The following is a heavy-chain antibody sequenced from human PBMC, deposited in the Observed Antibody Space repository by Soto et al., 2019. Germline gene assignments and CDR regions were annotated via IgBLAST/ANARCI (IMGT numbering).Heavy chain of an antibody. D-gene: IGHD3-10*01. CDR2: ILHDGNNK. CDR1: GFTFSNNI. CDR3: ARDDEDGSYCDLGY. J-gene: IGHJ4*02. V-gene: IGHV3-30-3*01. Sequence: QVQLVESGGGVVQPGRSLRLSCAASGFTFSNNIMHWVRQALGKGLEWVAMILHDGNNKYYADSVKGRFTISRDNSKNTLYLQMNSLRTEDTAIYYCARDDEDGSYCDLGYWGQGTLVTVSS.